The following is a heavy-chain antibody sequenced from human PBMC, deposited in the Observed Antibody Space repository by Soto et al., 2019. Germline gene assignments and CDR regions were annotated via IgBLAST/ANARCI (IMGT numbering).Heavy chain of an antibody. CDR3: AIPRGPGLLSAPDY. Sequence: GESLKISCKASGYTFTTYWISWVRQLPGKGLEWMGRIDPSDSYTNYSPSFQGHVTISADKSISTAYLQWSSLKASDTAMYYCAIPRGPGLLSAPDYWGQGTLVTVSS. V-gene: IGHV5-10-1*01. CDR1: GYTFTTYW. D-gene: IGHD2-2*01. CDR2: IDPSDSYT. J-gene: IGHJ4*02.